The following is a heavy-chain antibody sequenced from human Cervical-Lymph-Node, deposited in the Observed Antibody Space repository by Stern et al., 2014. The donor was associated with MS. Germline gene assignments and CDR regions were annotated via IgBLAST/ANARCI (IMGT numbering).Heavy chain of an antibody. J-gene: IGHJ4*02. D-gene: IGHD2-21*02. CDR2: ISSLSSAV. V-gene: IGHV3-21*01. CDR3: ARDPRYCGGDCYRL. CDR1: GFTFSSSR. Sequence: EMQLVESGGGLVKPGGSLRLSCAASGFTFSSSRMNWVRQAPGKGPEWVSSISSLSSAVLYADSVRCRFTVSRDNANNSLYLQMNSLRAEDTAVYYCARDPRYCGGDCYRLWGQGTLVTVSS.